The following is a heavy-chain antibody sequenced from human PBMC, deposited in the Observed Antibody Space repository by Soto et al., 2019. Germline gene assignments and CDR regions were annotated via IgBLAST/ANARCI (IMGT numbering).Heavy chain of an antibody. Sequence: ASVKVSCKASGGTFSSYAISWVRQAPGQGLAWMGGIIPIFGTANYAQKFQGRVTITADKSTSTTYMELSSLRYEDTAVYYCARSMYCSGGSCYYCYYGMDVWGQGTTVTVSS. CDR2: IIPIFGTA. D-gene: IGHD2-15*01. CDR1: GGTFSSYA. CDR3: ARSMYCSGGSCYYCYYGMDV. J-gene: IGHJ6*02. V-gene: IGHV1-69*06.